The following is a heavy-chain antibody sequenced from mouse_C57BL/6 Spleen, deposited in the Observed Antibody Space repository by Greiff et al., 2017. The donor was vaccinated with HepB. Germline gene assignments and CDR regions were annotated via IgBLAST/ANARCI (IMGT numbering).Heavy chain of an antibody. CDR2: IYPRSGNT. CDR3: AIYYGTPWFAY. V-gene: IGHV1-81*01. Sequence: VQLQESGAELARPGASVKLSCKASGYTFTSYGISWVKQRTGQGLEWIGEIYPRSGNTYYNEKFKGKATLTADKSSSTAYMELRSLTSEDSAVYFCAIYYGTPWFAYWGQGTLVTVSA. D-gene: IGHD1-1*01. CDR1: GYTFTSYG. J-gene: IGHJ3*01.